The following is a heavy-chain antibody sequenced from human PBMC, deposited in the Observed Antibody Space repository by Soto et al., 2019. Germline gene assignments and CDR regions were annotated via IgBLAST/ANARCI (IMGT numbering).Heavy chain of an antibody. CDR2: ISWDGGTT. V-gene: IGHV3-20*01. D-gene: IGHD3-10*01. J-gene: IGHJ4*02. Sequence: EVQLVESGGGVARPGGSLRLSCAASGFTFEDHGMSGVRQAPGKGVEWLFDISWDGGTTVYADSVRGRFTVSRNNAKSSLYLQMNSLKPGDTAFYHCARRSGDQQVCDFWGQGTLVTVSS. CDR1: GFTFEDHG. CDR3: ARRSGDQQVCDF.